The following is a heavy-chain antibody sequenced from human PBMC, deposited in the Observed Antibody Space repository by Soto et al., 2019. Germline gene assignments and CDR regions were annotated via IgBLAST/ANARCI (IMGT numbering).Heavy chain of an antibody. Sequence: EVQLVESGGGLIQPGGSLRLSCAASGFTVSSNYMSWVRQAPGKGLEWVSVIYSGSTTYYADSVKGRFTTSRDDSKNTLNLQMNSLTVEDTAVYYCARSSSVVGHYYYYGMDVWGQGTTVTVSS. CDR3: ARSSSVVGHYYYYGMDV. CDR2: IYSGSTT. J-gene: IGHJ6*02. D-gene: IGHD6-19*01. V-gene: IGHV3-53*01. CDR1: GFTVSSNY.